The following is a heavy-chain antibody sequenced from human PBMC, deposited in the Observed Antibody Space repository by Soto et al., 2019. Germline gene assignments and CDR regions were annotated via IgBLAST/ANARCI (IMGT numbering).Heavy chain of an antibody. CDR3: AKDYGDSYFDY. CDR1: GFTFDDYA. CDR2: ISWNSGSI. D-gene: IGHD4-17*01. V-gene: IGHV3-9*01. J-gene: IGHJ4*02. Sequence: SLRLSCAAFGFTFDDYAMHWVRQAPGKGLEWVSGISWNSGSIGYADSVKGRFTISRDNAKNSLYLQMNSLRAEDTALYYCAKDYGDSYFDYWGQGTLVTVSS.